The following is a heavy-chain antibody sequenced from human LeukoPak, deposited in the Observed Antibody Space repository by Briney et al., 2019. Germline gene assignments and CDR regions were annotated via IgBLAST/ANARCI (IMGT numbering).Heavy chain of an antibody. CDR3: ARQGELAIDY. CDR1: GFTFSTYA. J-gene: IGHJ4*02. V-gene: IGHV3-23*01. CDR2: ISGRGVST. D-gene: IGHD1-26*01. Sequence: GGSLRLSCAASGFTFSTYAMSWVRQAPGKGLEWVSAISGRGVSTSYADSVRGRFTISRDNSKNTLYLQMNSLRAEDTAVYYCARQGELAIDYWGQGTLVTVSS.